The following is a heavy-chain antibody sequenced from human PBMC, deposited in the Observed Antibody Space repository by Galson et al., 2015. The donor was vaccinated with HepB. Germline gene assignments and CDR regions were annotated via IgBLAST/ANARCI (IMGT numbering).Heavy chain of an antibody. CDR1: GYTFTSHG. J-gene: IGHJ6*02. D-gene: IGHD2-2*01. V-gene: IGHV1-18*04. CDR2: NSAYDGNT. Sequence: SVKVSCKASGYTFTSHGIIWVRQAPGQGLEWMGWNSAYDGNTKYAQKLQDRVTMTTDRSASKAYMELRSLRSDDTAVYYCAKTARPYHYNYGMDVWGQGTTVTVS. CDR3: AKTARPYHYNYGMDV.